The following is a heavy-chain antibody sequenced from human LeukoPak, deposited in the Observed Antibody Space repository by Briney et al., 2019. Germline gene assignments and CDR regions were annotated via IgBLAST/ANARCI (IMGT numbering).Heavy chain of an antibody. Sequence: GASVKVSCKTPGGTFSSHALNWVRQAPGQGLEWVGRIIPILGVENYAQKFQGRATITADKSTSKVYMELSSLTSEDTAVYYCARDREMATGGFDYWGQGTLVTVSS. V-gene: IGHV1-69*04. CDR2: IIPILGVE. CDR1: GGTFSSHA. CDR3: ARDREMATGGFDY. D-gene: IGHD5-24*01. J-gene: IGHJ4*02.